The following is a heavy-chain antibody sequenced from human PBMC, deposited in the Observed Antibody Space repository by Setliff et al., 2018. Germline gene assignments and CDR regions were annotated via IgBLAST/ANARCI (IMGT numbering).Heavy chain of an antibody. Sequence: GGSLRLSCAASGFTFSSYAMTWVRQAPGQGLEWVGRIKGKTDGLTTDYAAPVKGRFTISRDDSKNTLYLQMNSLKTEDTAVYYCTTDPSTTFGGVIGAAFDIWGQGTMVTVSS. CDR1: GFTFSSYA. J-gene: IGHJ3*02. V-gene: IGHV3-15*01. CDR3: TTDPSTTFGGVIGAAFDI. CDR2: IKGKTDGLTT. D-gene: IGHD3-16*01.